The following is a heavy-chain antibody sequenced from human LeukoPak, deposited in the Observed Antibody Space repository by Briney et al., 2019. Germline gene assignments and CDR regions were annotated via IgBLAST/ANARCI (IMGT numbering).Heavy chain of an antibody. Sequence: ASVKVSCKASGYTFTGYYMHWVRQAPSQGLEWMAWINPNSGDTNYEQKFRGRVTLTRATSISTTYMELSRLRSDDTAVYYCVRDRGTGWEIDYWGQGTLVTVSS. D-gene: IGHD1-26*01. J-gene: IGHJ4*02. V-gene: IGHV1-2*02. CDR3: VRDRGTGWEIDY. CDR1: GYTFTGYY. CDR2: INPNSGDT.